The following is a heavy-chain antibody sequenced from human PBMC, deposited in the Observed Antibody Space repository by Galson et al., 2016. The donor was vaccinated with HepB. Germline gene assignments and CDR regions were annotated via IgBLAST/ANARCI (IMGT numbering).Heavy chain of an antibody. D-gene: IGHD6-13*01. CDR1: GFSLDTSGVG. V-gene: IGHV2-5*02. CDR3: AYSPLRPIAAPGAPHWFDP. J-gene: IGHJ5*02. CDR2: IYWADDK. Sequence: PALVKPTQTLTLTCTVSGFSLDTSGVGVGWIRQPPGKALEWLALIYWADDKRYSPSLRSRLTITKDTSKNQVVLTMTNMDPVDTATYYCAYSPLRPIAAPGAPHWFDPWGQGTLVTVSS.